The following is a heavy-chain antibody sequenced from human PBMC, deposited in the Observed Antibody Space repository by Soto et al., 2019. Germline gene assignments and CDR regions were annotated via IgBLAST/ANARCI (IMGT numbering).Heavy chain of an antibody. V-gene: IGHV3-13*01. CDR3: ARGPGSPRYYNGMDV. CDR2: IGIGGDT. Sequence: LRLSCAASGFTLSNHDMYWVRQATGKSLEWVSAIGIGGDTYYPASVKGRFTISRQNAKNSLYLQMNNLRAGDTAVYYCARGPGSPRYYNGMDVWGQGTTVTVSS. CDR1: GFTLSNHD. J-gene: IGHJ6*02. D-gene: IGHD3-10*01.